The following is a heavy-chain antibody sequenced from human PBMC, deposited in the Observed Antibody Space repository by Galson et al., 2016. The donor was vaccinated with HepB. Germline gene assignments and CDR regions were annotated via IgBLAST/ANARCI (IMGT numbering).Heavy chain of an antibody. J-gene: IGHJ4*02. D-gene: IGHD6-19*01. CDR1: GFTFSTYT. Sequence: SLRLSCAASGFTFSTYTMHWVRQAPGKGLEWVAVISYDGSNKYQSDSVKCRFTISRDNSNNTLYLQMNSLRPEDTAVYFCARDRQFLVSADYWGQGTLVTVSS. CDR2: ISYDGSNK. V-gene: IGHV3-30-3*01. CDR3: ARDRQFLVSADY.